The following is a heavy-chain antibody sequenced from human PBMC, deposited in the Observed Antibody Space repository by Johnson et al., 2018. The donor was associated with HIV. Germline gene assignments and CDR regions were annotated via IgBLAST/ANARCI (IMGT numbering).Heavy chain of an antibody. Sequence: VQLVESGGGLIQPGGSLRLSCAASGFTVSSNYMSWVRQAPGKGLEWVSVIYSGGSTYYADSVKGRFTISRDNSKNTLYLQMNRLRAEDTAVYYCARDNRDYYDSSGPSAFDIWGQGTMVTVSS. V-gene: IGHV3-53*01. CDR3: ARDNRDYYDSSGPSAFDI. D-gene: IGHD3-22*01. J-gene: IGHJ3*02. CDR2: IYSGGST. CDR1: GFTVSSNY.